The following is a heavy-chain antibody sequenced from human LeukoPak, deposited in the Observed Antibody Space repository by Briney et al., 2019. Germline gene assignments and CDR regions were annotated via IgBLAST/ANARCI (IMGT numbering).Heavy chain of an antibody. CDR1: GFTFSSYE. CDR2: ISDTGSTI. Sequence: GGSLRLSCAASGFTFSSYELNWVRQAPGKGLEWVSYISDTGSTIYYADSVEGRFTISRDNLKNTVYLQMKSLRAEDTAVYYCAKVYTALARDFDYWGQGTLVTVSS. CDR3: AKVYTALARDFDY. J-gene: IGHJ4*02. D-gene: IGHD5-18*01. V-gene: IGHV3-48*03.